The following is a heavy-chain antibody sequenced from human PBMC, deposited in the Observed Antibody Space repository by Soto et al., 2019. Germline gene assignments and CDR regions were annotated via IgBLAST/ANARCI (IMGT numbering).Heavy chain of an antibody. J-gene: IGHJ6*02. Sequence: GTSVKVSCAASGYSFTSYGISWVRQAPGQGLEWMGWISAYNGNTNYAQKLQGGVTMTTDTSTSTAYMELRSLRSDDTAVYYCARDAGSSGYYYGYYYYYGMDVWGQGTTVTVSS. CDR3: ARDAGSSGYYYGYYYYYGMDV. D-gene: IGHD3-22*01. CDR2: ISAYNGNT. CDR1: GYSFTSYG. V-gene: IGHV1-18*01.